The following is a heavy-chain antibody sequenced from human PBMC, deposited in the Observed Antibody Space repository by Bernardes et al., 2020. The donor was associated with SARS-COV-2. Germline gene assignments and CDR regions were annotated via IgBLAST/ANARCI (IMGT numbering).Heavy chain of an antibody. D-gene: IGHD3-9*01. V-gene: IGHV3-21*01. CDR3: ARDSNDILTGSLYYYYGMDV. CDR1: GFTFSSYS. J-gene: IGHJ6*02. CDR2: ISSSSSYI. Sequence: GGSLRLSCAASGFTFSSYSMNWVRQAPGKGLEWVSSISSSSSYIYYADSVKGRFTISRDNTKNSLYLQMNSLRAEDTAVYYCARDSNDILTGSLYYYYGMDVWGQGTTVTVSS.